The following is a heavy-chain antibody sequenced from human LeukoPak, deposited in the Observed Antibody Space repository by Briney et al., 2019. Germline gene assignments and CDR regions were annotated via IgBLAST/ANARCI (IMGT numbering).Heavy chain of an antibody. V-gene: IGHV3-9*01. CDR1: GFTFDDYA. D-gene: IGHD2-15*01. Sequence: QPGGSLRLSCAASGFTFDDYAMHWVRQAPGKGLEWVSGISWNSGSIGYADSVKGRFTISRDNAKNSLYLQMNSLRAEDTALYYCARLGRYCSGGSRYYKGDYYGMDVWGQGTTVTVSS. CDR2: ISWNSGSI. J-gene: IGHJ6*02. CDR3: ARLGRYCSGGSRYYKGDYYGMDV.